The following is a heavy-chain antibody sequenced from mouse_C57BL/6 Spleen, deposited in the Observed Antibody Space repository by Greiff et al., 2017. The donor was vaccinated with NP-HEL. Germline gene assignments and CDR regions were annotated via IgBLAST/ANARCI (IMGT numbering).Heavy chain of an antibody. CDR2: IHPNSGST. D-gene: IGHD1-1*01. CDR1: GYTFTSYW. V-gene: IGHV1-64*01. J-gene: IGHJ1*03. Sequence: QVQLQQPGAELVKPGASVKLSCKASGYTFTSYWMHWVKQRPGQGLEWIGMIHPNSGSTNYNEKFKSKATLTVDKSSSTAYMQLSSLTSEDSAVYYCARDYYYGSSSWYFDVWGTGTTVTVSS. CDR3: ARDYYYGSSSWYFDV.